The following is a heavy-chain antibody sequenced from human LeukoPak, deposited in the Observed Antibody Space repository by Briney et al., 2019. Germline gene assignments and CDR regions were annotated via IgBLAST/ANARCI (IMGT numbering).Heavy chain of an antibody. CDR3: ARLCSSTSCYLVEDY. CDR2: INPNSGGT. D-gene: IGHD2-2*01. CDR1: GYTFTGYY. Sequence: GASVKVSCKASGYTFTGYYMHWVRQAPGQGLELTGRINPNSGGTNYAQKFQGRVTMTRDTSISTAYMELSRLRSDDTAVYYCARLCSSTSCYLVEDYWGQGTLVTVSS. V-gene: IGHV1-2*06. J-gene: IGHJ4*02.